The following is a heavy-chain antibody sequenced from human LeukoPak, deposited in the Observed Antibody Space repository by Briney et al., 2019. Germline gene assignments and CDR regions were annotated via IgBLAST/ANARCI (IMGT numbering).Heavy chain of an antibody. Sequence: GGSLRLSCAASGFTFSSYWMSWVRQAPGKALEWVANIKQDGSEKYCVESVKGRFTISRDNAKNSLFLQMKSLRAEDTAVYYCARINWGLKAFDIWGQGTMVTVSS. D-gene: IGHD7-27*01. CDR3: ARINWGLKAFDI. V-gene: IGHV3-7*04. CDR2: IKQDGSEK. CDR1: GFTFSSYW. J-gene: IGHJ3*02.